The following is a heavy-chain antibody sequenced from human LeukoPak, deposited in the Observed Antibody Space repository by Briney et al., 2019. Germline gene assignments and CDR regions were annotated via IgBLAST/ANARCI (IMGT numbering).Heavy chain of an antibody. J-gene: IGHJ4*02. CDR2: ISGSGGST. CDR3: VRYCSSTSCFPHPYYFDY. D-gene: IGHD2-2*01. V-gene: IGHV3-23*01. CDR1: GFTFSSYA. Sequence: PGGSLRLSCAASGFTFSSYAMSWVRQAPGKGLEWVSAISGSGGSTYYADSVKGRFTISRDNSKNTLYLQMNSLRADDTAVYYCVRYCSSTSCFPHPYYFDYWGQGTLVTVSS.